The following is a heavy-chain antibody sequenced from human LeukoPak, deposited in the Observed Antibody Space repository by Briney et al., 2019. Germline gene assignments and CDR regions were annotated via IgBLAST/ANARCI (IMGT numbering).Heavy chain of an antibody. Sequence: SETLSLTCTVSGGSISSGGYYWSWIRQHPGKGLGWIGYTYYSGSTYYNPSLKSRVTISVDTSKNQFSLKLSSVTAADTAVYYCARVITIFGVVITNWFDPWGQGTLVTVSS. J-gene: IGHJ5*02. CDR3: ARVITIFGVVITNWFDP. D-gene: IGHD3-3*01. CDR2: TYYSGST. V-gene: IGHV4-31*03. CDR1: GGSISSGGYY.